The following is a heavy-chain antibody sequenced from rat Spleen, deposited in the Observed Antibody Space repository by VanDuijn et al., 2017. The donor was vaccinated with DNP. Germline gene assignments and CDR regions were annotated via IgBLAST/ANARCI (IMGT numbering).Heavy chain of an antibody. Sequence: EVQLVESGGGLVQPGRSMKLSCAASGFTFSDYYMAWVHQAPTKGLEWVASISYDGVHAYYRGSVKGRFTISRDNAKNSLYLQMDSLRSEDTATYYCTSPVPSGHYVMDAWGQGTSVTVSS. CDR2: ISYDGVHA. CDR3: TSPVPSGHYVMDA. J-gene: IGHJ4*01. CDR1: GFTFSDYY. V-gene: IGHV5-20*01. D-gene: IGHD4-3*01.